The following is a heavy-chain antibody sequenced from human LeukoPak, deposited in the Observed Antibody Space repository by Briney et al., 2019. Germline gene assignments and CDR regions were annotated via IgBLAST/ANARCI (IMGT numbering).Heavy chain of an antibody. J-gene: IGHJ6*03. CDR2: INHSGST. CDR3: ARDRFDSYGSGVVYYYYYMDV. V-gene: IGHV4-34*01. CDR1: GGSFSGYY. D-gene: IGHD3-10*01. Sequence: SETLSLTCAVYGGSFSGYYWSWIRQPPGKGLEWIGEINHSGSTNSNPSLKSRVTISVDTSKNQFSLKLSSVTAADTAVYYCARDRFDSYGSGVVYYYYYMDVWGKGTTVTISS.